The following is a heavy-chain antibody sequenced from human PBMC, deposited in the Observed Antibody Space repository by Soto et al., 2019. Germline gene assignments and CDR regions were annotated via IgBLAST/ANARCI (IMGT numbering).Heavy chain of an antibody. V-gene: IGHV1-18*01. J-gene: IGHJ3*02. CDR3: ARTYSSGWYSQAFDI. CDR1: GYTFTSYG. D-gene: IGHD6-19*01. Sequence: ASVKVSCKASGYTFTSYGISWVRQAPGQGLEWMGWISAYNGNTNYAQKLQGRVTMTTDTSTSTAYMELRSLRSDDTAVYYCARTYSSGWYSQAFDIWGQGTMVTVSS. CDR2: ISAYNGNT.